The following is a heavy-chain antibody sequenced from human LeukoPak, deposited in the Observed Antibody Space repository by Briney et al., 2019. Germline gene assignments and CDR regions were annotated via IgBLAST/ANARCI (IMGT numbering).Heavy chain of an antibody. V-gene: IGHV4-59*01. CDR2: IYYTGTT. CDR1: GGSISRYY. D-gene: IGHD3-3*01. CDR3: ARTGIWSGYYTFDY. J-gene: IGHJ4*02. Sequence: SETLSLTCTVSGGSISRYYWSWIRQPPGEGLEWIGYIYYTGTTNYNPSLKNRVTMSVDTSKNQFSLKLSSVTTADTAGYYCARTGIWSGYYTFDYWGQGSLVTVSS.